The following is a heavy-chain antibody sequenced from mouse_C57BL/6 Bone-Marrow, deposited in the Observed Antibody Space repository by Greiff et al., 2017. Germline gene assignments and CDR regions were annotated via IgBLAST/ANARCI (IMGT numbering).Heavy chain of an antibody. Sequence: VQLQQSGPELVKPGASVKLSCKASGYTFTSYWMQWVKQRPGQGLEWIGEIDPSDSYTNYNQKFKGKATLTVDTSSSTAYMQLSSLTSEDSAVYYCARGATGYWGQGTTLTVSS. CDR1: GYTFTSYW. V-gene: IGHV1-50*01. D-gene: IGHD3-1*01. CDR3: ARGATGY. CDR2: IDPSDSYT. J-gene: IGHJ2*01.